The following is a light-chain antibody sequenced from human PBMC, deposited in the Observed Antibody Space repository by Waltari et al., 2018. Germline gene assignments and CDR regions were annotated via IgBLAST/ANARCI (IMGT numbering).Light chain of an antibody. CDR1: SSDVGNYNL. Sequence: QSGLAQPASASGSPGQSITITCPGTSSDVGNYNLVPWYPQRPGKAPTLLIYEVTKRAPGTSDRFSASKSGNTASLSISGLQAQEDEADYYCCSYVGLGTYVFGTGTKVTV. CDR3: CSYVGLGTYV. J-gene: IGLJ1*01. CDR2: EVT. V-gene: IGLV2-23*02.